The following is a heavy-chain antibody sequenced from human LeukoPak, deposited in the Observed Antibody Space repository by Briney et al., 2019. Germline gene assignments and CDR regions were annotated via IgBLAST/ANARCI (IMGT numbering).Heavy chain of an antibody. D-gene: IGHD5-12*01. J-gene: IGHJ3*02. V-gene: IGHV3-66*02. CDR3: ARDSGYTGSDAFDI. CDR2: IYSAGRT. CDR1: GFTVSSNY. Sequence: PGGSLRLSCAASGFTVSSNYMSWVRQAPGKGLEWGSVIYSAGRTYYADSVKGRFTISRDNSKNTLYLQMDSLRAEDTAVYYCARDSGYTGSDAFDIWGQGTMVTVSS.